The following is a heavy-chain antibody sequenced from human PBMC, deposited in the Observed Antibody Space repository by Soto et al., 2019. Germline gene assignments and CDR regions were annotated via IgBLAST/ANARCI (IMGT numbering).Heavy chain of an antibody. D-gene: IGHD1-1*01. CDR1: GFTFRDYG. CDR2: IWYDGSNK. CDR3: ARQSLGNIRLRGFDY. V-gene: IGHV3-33*01. Sequence: GGSLRLSCAGSGFTFRDYGMHWVRQAPGKGLEWVAVIWYDGSNKYYADSVKDRFTISRDNSKNTLYLQMTSLRAEDTAIYYCARQSLGNIRLRGFDYWGQGTLVTVSS. J-gene: IGHJ4*02.